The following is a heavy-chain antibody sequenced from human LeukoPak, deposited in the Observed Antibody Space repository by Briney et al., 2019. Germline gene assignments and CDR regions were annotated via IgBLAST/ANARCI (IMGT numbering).Heavy chain of an antibody. V-gene: IGHV1-69*13. CDR3: ARDLSYCSSTSCHGMDV. CDR2: IIPIFGTA. CDR1: GYTFTSYA. D-gene: IGHD2-2*01. J-gene: IGHJ6*02. Sequence: SVKVSCKASGYTFTSYAISWVRQAPGQGLEWMGGIIPIFGTANYAQKFQGRVTITADESTSTAYMELSSLRSEDTAVYYCARDLSYCSSTSCHGMDVWGQGTTVTVSS.